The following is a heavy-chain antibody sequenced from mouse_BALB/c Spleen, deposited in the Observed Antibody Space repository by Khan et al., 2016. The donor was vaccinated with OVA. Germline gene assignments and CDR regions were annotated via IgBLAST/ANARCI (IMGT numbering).Heavy chain of an antibody. V-gene: IGHV1-77*01. Sequence: VQLQESGAELARPGASVKLSCKTSGYTFTDYNINWMRQRTGQGLEWIGEIYPGSDNTFYNEKFRGKATLTADKSSSTAYMQLSSLTSEDSAAYFCAREWAAWFPYWGQGTLVTVSA. CDR2: IYPGSDNT. J-gene: IGHJ3*01. CDR3: AREWAAWFPY. CDR1: GYTFTDYN.